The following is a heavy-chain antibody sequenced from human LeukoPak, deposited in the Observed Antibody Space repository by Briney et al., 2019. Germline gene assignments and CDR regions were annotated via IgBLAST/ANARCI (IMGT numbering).Heavy chain of an antibody. CDR1: GFTFSSYE. CDR2: ISSSSSYI. CDR3: ARELRGDFDY. V-gene: IGHV3-21*05. D-gene: IGHD3-16*01. Sequence: PGGSLRLSCAASGFTFSSYEMNWVRQAPGKGLEWVSYISSSSSYIYYADSVKGRFTISRDNAKNSLYLQMNSLRAEDTAVYYCARELRGDFDYWGQGTLVTVSS. J-gene: IGHJ4*02.